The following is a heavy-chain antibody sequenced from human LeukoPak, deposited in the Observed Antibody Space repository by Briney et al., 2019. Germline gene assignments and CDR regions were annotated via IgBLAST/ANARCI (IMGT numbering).Heavy chain of an antibody. CDR1: GGSISSYY. V-gene: IGHV4-59*08. J-gene: IGHJ4*02. CDR2: IYYSGST. Sequence: SETLSLTCTVSGGSISSYYWSWIRQPPGKGLEWIGYIYYSGSTNYNPSLKSRVTIPVDTSKNQFSLKLSSVTAADTAVYYCARLQQITMVRGVTSYYFGYWGQGTLVTVSS. D-gene: IGHD3-10*01. CDR3: ARLQQITMVRGVTSYYFGY.